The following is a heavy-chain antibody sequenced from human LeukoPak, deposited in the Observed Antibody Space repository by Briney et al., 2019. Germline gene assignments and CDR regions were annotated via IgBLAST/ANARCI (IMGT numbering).Heavy chain of an antibody. D-gene: IGHD3-3*01. CDR2: IKQDGSQE. V-gene: IGHV3-7*01. CDR3: ARGVPYDSWSGPHYSDY. Sequence: GGSLRLSCAASRFALSTYWMSWVRQAPGKGLEWVAHIKQDGSQEYYVDSVKGRFTISRDSAKNSLYLQMNSLRAEDTAVYYCARGVPYDSWSGPHYSDYWGQGTLVTVSS. J-gene: IGHJ4*02. CDR1: RFALSTYW.